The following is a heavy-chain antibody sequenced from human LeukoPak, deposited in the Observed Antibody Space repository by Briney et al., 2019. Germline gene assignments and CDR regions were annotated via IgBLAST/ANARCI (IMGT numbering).Heavy chain of an antibody. J-gene: IGHJ4*02. CDR1: GGTFISYA. Sequence: SVKVSCKASGGTFISYAISWVRQAPGQGLEWMGRIIPILGIANYAQKFQGRVTITADKSTSTAYMELSSLRSDDPAVYYCARENEAWELAPEVVYYWGQGTLVTVSS. V-gene: IGHV1-69*04. D-gene: IGHD1-26*01. CDR2: IIPILGIA. CDR3: ARENEAWELAPEVVYY.